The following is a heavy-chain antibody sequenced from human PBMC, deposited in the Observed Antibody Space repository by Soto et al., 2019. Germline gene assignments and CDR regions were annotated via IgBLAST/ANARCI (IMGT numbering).Heavy chain of an antibody. CDR1: GFTFSSYA. V-gene: IGHV3-23*01. CDR2: ISGSGGST. Sequence: EVQLLESGGGLVQPGGSLRLSCAASGFTFSSYAMSWFRQAPGKGLEWVSAISGSGGSTYYADSVKGRFTISRDNSKNTLYLQMNSLRAEDTAVYYCAKKVQVHPYYYYMDVWGKGTTVTVSS. J-gene: IGHJ6*03. CDR3: AKKVQVHPYYYYMDV. D-gene: IGHD1-1*01.